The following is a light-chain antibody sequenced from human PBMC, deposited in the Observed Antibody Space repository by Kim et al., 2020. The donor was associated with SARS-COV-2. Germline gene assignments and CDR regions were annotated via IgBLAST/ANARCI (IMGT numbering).Light chain of an antibody. Sequence: DIQMTQSPSSLSASVGDRVSITCRASQSISSHLNWYQQKPGQAPKLLIYAASSLQSGVPSRFSGSGYGTEFTLTISNLHSEDFATYYCQQSYNPPQTFGRGTKVDIK. CDR3: QQSYNPPQT. CDR2: AAS. V-gene: IGKV1-39*01. CDR1: QSISSH. J-gene: IGKJ1*01.